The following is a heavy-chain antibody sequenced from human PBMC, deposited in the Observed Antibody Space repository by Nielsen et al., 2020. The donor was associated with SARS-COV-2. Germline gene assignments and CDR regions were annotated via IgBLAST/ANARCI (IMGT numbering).Heavy chain of an antibody. Sequence: WIRQPPGKGLEWIGYIYYNGNTNYNPSLESRVTISVDTSKNQFSLKLSSVTAADTALYYCARDVGGGLTYGYWDYAFDIWGQGTMVTVSS. CDR3: ARDVGGGLTYGYWDYAFDI. CDR2: IYYNGNT. J-gene: IGHJ3*02. V-gene: IGHV4-59*01. D-gene: IGHD5-18*01.